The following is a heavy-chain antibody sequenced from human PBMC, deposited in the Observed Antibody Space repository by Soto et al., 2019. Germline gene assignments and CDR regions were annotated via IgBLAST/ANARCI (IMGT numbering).Heavy chain of an antibody. D-gene: IGHD4-17*01. CDR1: GFTFSSYA. CDR2: IYSGGST. CDR3: ARTLGYGVTINWFDP. V-gene: IGHV3-53*04. Sequence: GGSLRLSCAASGFTFSSYAMSWVRQAPGKGLEWVSAIYSGGSTYYADSVKGRFTISRHNSKNTLNLQMNSLRAEDTAVYYCARTLGYGVTINWFDPWGQGTLVTVSS. J-gene: IGHJ5*02.